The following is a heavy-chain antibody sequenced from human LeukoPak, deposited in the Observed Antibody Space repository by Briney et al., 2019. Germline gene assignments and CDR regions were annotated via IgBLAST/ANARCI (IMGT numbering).Heavy chain of an antibody. D-gene: IGHD3-3*02. CDR3: ARGPRLANAFDI. V-gene: IGHV4-39*01. Sequence: SETLSLTCTVSGGSISTSSYYWGWIRQPPGRGLEWIGSNYYSGSTYYKSSLKGRVTISVDTSKNQFSLKLSSVTAADTAIYYCARGPRLANAFDIWGQGTMVTFSS. J-gene: IGHJ3*02. CDR1: GGSISTSSYY. CDR2: NYYSGST.